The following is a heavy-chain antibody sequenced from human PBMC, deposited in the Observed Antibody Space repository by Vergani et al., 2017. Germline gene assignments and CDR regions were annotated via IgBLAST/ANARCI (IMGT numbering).Heavy chain of an antibody. D-gene: IGHD3-3*01. Sequence: EVQLVESGGGLVKPGGSLRLSCAASGFTFSSYAMSWVRQAPGKGLEWVSYISSSGSTIYYADSVKGRFTISRDNAKNSLYLQMNSLRAEDTAVYYCARDPRRIWSGYPPYYFDYWGQGTLVTVSS. CDR2: ISSSGSTI. CDR1: GFTFSSYA. V-gene: IGHV3-21*05. J-gene: IGHJ4*02. CDR3: ARDPRRIWSGYPPYYFDY.